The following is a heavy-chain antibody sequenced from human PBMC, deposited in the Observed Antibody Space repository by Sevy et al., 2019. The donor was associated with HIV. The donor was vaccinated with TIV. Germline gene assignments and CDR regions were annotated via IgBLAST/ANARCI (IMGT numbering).Heavy chain of an antibody. D-gene: IGHD3-22*01. Sequence: GGSLRLSCAASGFTFSSYAMHWVRQAPGKGLEWVAVISDDGSNKYYANSVKGRFTISRDDSKNSQYLQLNSLRAEDTAIYYCARKYDSSGYFDYWGQGTLVTVSS. CDR2: ISDDGSNK. CDR3: ARKYDSSGYFDY. CDR1: GFTFSSYA. V-gene: IGHV3-30*14. J-gene: IGHJ4*02.